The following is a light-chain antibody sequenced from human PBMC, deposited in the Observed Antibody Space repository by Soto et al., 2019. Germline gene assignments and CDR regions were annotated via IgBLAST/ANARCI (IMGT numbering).Light chain of an antibody. J-gene: IGKJ3*01. CDR1: QSVSSY. CDR3: QQRSNWPFT. CDR2: AAS. Sequence: DIVLTQSPATLSLSPGERATLSCRASQSVSSYLAWYQQKPGQAPRLLISAASNRATGIPARFSGGGSRTDFTLTISSLEPEDFAVYYCQQRSNWPFTFGPGTRMDFK. V-gene: IGKV3-11*01.